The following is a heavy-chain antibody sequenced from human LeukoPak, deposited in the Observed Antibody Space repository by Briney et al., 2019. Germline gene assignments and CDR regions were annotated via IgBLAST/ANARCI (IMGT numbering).Heavy chain of an antibody. V-gene: IGHV4-59*12. Sequence: SETLSLTCTVSGDSISSYYWSWIRQPPGKGLEWIGYIYYTGSTNYNPSLKSRVAISVDTSENHISLQLTSVTAADTAVYYCAREGGPYRPLDYSGQGTLVTVSS. CDR2: IYYTGST. CDR1: GDSISSYY. CDR3: AREGGPYRPLDY. J-gene: IGHJ4*02.